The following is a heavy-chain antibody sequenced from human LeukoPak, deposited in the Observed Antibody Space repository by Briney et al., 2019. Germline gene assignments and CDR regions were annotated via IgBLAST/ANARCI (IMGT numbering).Heavy chain of an antibody. D-gene: IGHD2-2*01. CDR3: ATPGRTYYFDY. CDR1: GFTFSSYV. J-gene: IGHJ4*02. V-gene: IGHV3-30-3*01. CDR2: ISYDGSNK. Sequence: PGGSLRLSCAASGFTFSSYVMHWVRQAPGKGLEWVAVISYDGSNKYYADSVKGRFTISRDNSKNTLYLQMNSLRAEDTAVYYCATPGRTYYFDYWGQGTLVTVSP.